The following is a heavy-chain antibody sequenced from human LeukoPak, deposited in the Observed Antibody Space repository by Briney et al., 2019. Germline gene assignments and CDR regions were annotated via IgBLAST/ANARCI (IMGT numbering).Heavy chain of an antibody. D-gene: IGHD5-18*01. CDR1: GLTFSGSA. CDR3: TRHKIVVDTAMVEDY. Sequence: PGGSLRLSCAASGLTFSGSAMHWVRQASGKGLEWVGRIRSKANSYATAYAASVKGRFTISRDDSKNTAYLQMNSLKTEDTAVYYCTRHKIVVDTAMVEDYWGQGTLVTVSS. CDR2: IRSKANSYAT. V-gene: IGHV3-73*01. J-gene: IGHJ4*02.